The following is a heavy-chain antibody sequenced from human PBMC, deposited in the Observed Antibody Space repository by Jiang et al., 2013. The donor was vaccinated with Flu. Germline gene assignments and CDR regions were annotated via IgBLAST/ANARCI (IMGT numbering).Heavy chain of an antibody. J-gene: IGHJ4*02. CDR2: INTNTGNP. V-gene: IGHV7-4-1*02. D-gene: IGHD3-3*01. CDR1: GYTFTSYA. Sequence: QSGSELKKPGASVKVSCKASGYTFTSYAMNWVRQAPGQGLEWMGWINTNTGNPTYAQGFTGRFVFSLDTSVSTAYLQISSLKGEDTAMYYCARSDTVFQVVIPKPFDYWGQGTLVTVSS. CDR3: ARSDTVFQVVIPKPFDY.